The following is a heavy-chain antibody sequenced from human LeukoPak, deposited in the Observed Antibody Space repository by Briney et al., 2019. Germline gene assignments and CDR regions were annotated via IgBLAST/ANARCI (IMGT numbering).Heavy chain of an antibody. CDR2: VYKSGGT. V-gene: IGHV4-61*03. D-gene: IGHD3-10*01. CDR3: ARERRVSPTIRGLYFDY. J-gene: IGHJ4*02. CDR1: GDSVSTGSFY. Sequence: PSETLSLTCTVSGDSVSTGSFYWSWIRQPPGKGLEWIVYVYKSGGTQYSPSRKGRVSISLDTSPNHFSLNLKSVTAADTAVYYCARERRVSPTIRGLYFDYWGQGILVTVSS.